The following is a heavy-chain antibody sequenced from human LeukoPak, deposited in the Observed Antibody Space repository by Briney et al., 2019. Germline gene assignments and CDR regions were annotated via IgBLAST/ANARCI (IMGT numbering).Heavy chain of an antibody. CDR2: IYYSGRT. CDR3: AWTISRVTTRRGGKYYFDY. Sequence: SETLSLTCTVSGGSISSCSYYWGCIRHHPGKGRDWIVSIYYSGRTYYNPSPKSPLTRSVDTSKNQFSLKLSYVTAADTAVYYCAWTISRVTTRRGGKYYFDYWGQGTLVTVSS. CDR1: GGSISSCSYY. V-gene: IGHV4-39*01. D-gene: IGHD4-17*01. J-gene: IGHJ4*02.